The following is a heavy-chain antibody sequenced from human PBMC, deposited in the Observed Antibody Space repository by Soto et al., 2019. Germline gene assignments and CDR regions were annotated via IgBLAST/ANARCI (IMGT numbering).Heavy chain of an antibody. CDR2: IYYSGST. CDR1: GGSISSGGYY. J-gene: IGHJ4*02. V-gene: IGHV4-31*03. D-gene: IGHD3-22*01. Sequence: PSETLSLTCTVSGGSISSGGYYWSWIRQHPGKGLEWIGYIYYSGSTYYNPSLKSRVTISVDTSKNQFSLKLSSVTAVDTAVYYCARARPLTMIVVEYYFDYWGQGTLVTVSS. CDR3: ARARPLTMIVVEYYFDY.